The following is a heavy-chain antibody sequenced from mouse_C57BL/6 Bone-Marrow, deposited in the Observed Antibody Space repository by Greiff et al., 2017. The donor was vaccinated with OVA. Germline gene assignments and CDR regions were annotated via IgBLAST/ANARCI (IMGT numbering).Heavy chain of an antibody. J-gene: IGHJ2*01. CDR3: ARLY. CDR2: ISSGGSYT. Sequence: VQLKQSGGDLVKPGGSLKLSCAASGFTFSSYGMSWVRQTPDKRLEWVATISSGGSYTYYPDSVKGRFTISRDNAKNTLYLQMSSVKSEDTAMYYCARLYWGKGTTLTVSS. CDR1: GFTFSSYG. V-gene: IGHV5-6*01.